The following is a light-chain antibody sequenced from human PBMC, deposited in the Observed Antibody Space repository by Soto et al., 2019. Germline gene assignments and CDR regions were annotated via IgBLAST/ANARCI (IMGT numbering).Light chain of an antibody. J-gene: IGKJ1*01. CDR1: QSISSW. V-gene: IGKV1-5*01. CDR2: DAS. CDR3: QQYNSHWT. Sequence: DIQMTQSPSTLSASVGDRVTITCRASQSISSWLAWYQQKPGKAPKLLIYDASSLESGVPSRFSGSGSDTEFTLTINNLQPDDFATYHCQQYNSHWTFGQGTKVEIK.